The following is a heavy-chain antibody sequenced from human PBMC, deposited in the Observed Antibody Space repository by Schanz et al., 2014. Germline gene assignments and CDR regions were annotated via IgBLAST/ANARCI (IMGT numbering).Heavy chain of an antibody. Sequence: EVQLVQSGGGLVQPGGSLRLSCAASGFTFSSHWMHWVRQDPGKGLVWVARINSVGSNTDYADSVMGRFTISRDNAKNTLYLQMNSLRAEDTAVYYCAKDAENTAMITDYFDYWGQGTLVTVSS. CDR3: AKDAENTAMITDYFDY. J-gene: IGHJ4*02. CDR1: GFTFSSHW. CDR2: INSVGSNT. D-gene: IGHD5-18*01. V-gene: IGHV3-74*01.